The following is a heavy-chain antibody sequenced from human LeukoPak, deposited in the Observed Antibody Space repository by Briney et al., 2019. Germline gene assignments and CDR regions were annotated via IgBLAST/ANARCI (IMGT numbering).Heavy chain of an antibody. V-gene: IGHV3-53*01. Sequence: GGSLRLSCAASGFTVSSNYMSWVRQAPGKGLEWVSVIYSGGSTYYADSVKGRFTISRDNSKNTLYLQMNSLRAEDTAVYYCAKELTVTTRKGPFDYWGQGTLVTVSS. CDR3: AKELTVTTRKGPFDY. J-gene: IGHJ4*02. CDR1: GFTVSSNY. CDR2: IYSGGST. D-gene: IGHD4-17*01.